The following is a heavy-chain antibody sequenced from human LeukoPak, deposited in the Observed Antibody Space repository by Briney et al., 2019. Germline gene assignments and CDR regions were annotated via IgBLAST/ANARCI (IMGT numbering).Heavy chain of an antibody. D-gene: IGHD3-3*01. Sequence: PSETLSPTCTVSGGSISSYYWSWIRQPPGKGLEWIGYIYYSGSTNYNPSLKSRVTISVDTSKNQFSLKLSSVTAADTAVYYCARSLSIFGVVPYRYFDLWGRGTLVTVSS. J-gene: IGHJ2*01. CDR1: GGSISSYY. CDR2: IYYSGST. V-gene: IGHV4-59*01. CDR3: ARSLSIFGVVPYRYFDL.